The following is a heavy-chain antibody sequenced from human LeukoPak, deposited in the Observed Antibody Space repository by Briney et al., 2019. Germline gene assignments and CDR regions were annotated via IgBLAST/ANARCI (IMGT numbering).Heavy chain of an antibody. J-gene: IGHJ4*02. Sequence: SETLSLTCAVSGYSISGGYYWGWIRQPPGKGLEWIGSFYHSGSTYYNPSLKSRVTISVDTSKNRFSLKLSSVTAADTAVYYCARGPPIVVVTAQLDYWGQGTLVTVSS. CDR2: FYHSGST. CDR1: GYSISGGYY. D-gene: IGHD2-21*02. CDR3: ARGPPIVVVTAQLDY. V-gene: IGHV4-38-2*01.